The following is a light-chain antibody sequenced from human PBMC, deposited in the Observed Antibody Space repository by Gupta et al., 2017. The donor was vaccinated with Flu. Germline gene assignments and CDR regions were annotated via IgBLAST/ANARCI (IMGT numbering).Light chain of an antibody. CDR1: SSDVGGYNY. CDR3: SSYTSSSTRV. CDR2: EVS. Sequence: QSAHTQPASVPGSPGQWINIPCTGTSSDVGGYNYVSCYQQHPGKAPKLMIYEVSNRPSGVSNRFFASTSGNTASLTISGLQAEDEADYYCSSYTSSSTRVFGGGTKLTVL. J-gene: IGLJ3*02. V-gene: IGLV2-14*01.